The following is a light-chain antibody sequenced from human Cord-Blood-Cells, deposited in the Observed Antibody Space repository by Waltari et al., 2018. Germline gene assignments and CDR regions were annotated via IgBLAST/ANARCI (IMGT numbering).Light chain of an antibody. Sequence: QSALTQPASVSGSPGQSIPISCTGTSSDVGSYNLVSWYQQHPGKAPKLMIYEGSKRPSGVSNRFAGSKSGNTASLTISGLQAEDEADYYCCSYAGSSTVYVFGTGTKVTVL. CDR3: CSYAGSSTVYV. V-gene: IGLV2-23*01. CDR2: EGS. CDR1: SSDVGSYNL. J-gene: IGLJ1*01.